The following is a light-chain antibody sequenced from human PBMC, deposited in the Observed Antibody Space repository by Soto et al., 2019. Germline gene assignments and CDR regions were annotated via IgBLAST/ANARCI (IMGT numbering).Light chain of an antibody. Sequence: QSVLTQSPSASGSPGQSVTISCTGTSSDIGGYNSVSWYQQHPGKAPKVMIYDVSKRPSGVPDRFPGSKSGNTASLTVSALQAEDEADYYCSSYTDRNNLVFGTGTKVTVL. CDR2: DVS. J-gene: IGLJ1*01. CDR3: SSYTDRNNLV. V-gene: IGLV2-8*01. CDR1: SSDIGGYNS.